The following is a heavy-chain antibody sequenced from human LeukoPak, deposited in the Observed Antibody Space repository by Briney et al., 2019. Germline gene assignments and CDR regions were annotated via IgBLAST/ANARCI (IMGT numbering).Heavy chain of an antibody. V-gene: IGHV3-21*04. CDR1: GFTFSDHY. J-gene: IGHJ4*02. CDR2: ISSSSSYI. CDR3: ASIAAAGSFDY. D-gene: IGHD6-13*01. Sequence: GGSLRLSCAASGFTFSDHYMDWVRQAPGKGLEWVSSISSSSSYIYYADSVKGRFTISRDNSKNTLYLQMNSLRAEDTAVYYCASIAAAGSFDYWGQGTLVTVSS.